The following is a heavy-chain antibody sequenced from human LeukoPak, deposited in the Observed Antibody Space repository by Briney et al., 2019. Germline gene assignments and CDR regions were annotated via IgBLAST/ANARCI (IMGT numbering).Heavy chain of an antibody. D-gene: IGHD2-21*02. CDR1: GFPFSNHA. V-gene: IGHV3-23*01. Sequence: GGSLRLSCAASGFPFSNHAMSWVRQPPGKGLEWISAISNGNTYYADSVRGRFTISRDDSKNMVYLQMNSLRDEDTALYYCVREAGYCASVCLKSNWFDPCSQGTLVTVSS. CDR3: VREAGYCASVCLKSNWFDP. J-gene: IGHJ5*02. CDR2: ISNGNT.